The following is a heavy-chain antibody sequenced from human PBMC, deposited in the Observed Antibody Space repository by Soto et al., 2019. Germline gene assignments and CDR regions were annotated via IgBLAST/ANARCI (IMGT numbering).Heavy chain of an antibody. CDR1: AYTFTSYD. D-gene: IGHD3-10*01. CDR2: MNPNSGNT. V-gene: IGHV1-8*01. J-gene: IGHJ6*03. Sequence: ASVKVSCKASAYTFTSYDINWVPQATGQGLEWRGWMNPNSGNTGYAQKCQGRFTMTRNTSISTAYMELSSLRSEDTAVYYCERGITMVRGVITTYYYYYMDVWGKGTRVTVSS. CDR3: ERGITMVRGVITTYYYYYMDV.